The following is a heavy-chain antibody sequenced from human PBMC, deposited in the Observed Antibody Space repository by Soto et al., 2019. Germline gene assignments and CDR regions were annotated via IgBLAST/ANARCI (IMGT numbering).Heavy chain of an antibody. J-gene: IGHJ4*02. CDR2: IKQDGSEK. Sequence: GGSLRLSCAASGFTFSSYWMSWVRQAPGKGLEWVANIKQDGSEKYYVDSVKGRFTISRDNAKNSLYLQMNSLRAEETAVYYCARATETPKYYYDSSGYYFDYLGQGTLVTVSS. D-gene: IGHD3-22*01. CDR1: GFTFSSYW. V-gene: IGHV3-7*01. CDR3: ARATETPKYYYDSSGYYFDY.